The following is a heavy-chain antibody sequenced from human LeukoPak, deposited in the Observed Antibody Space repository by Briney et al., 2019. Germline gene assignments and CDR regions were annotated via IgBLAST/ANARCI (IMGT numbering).Heavy chain of an antibody. V-gene: IGHV1-8*03. CDR2: LNPNSENT. J-gene: IGHJ3*02. D-gene: IGHD3-3*01. CDR3: ARGARITIFGVVRSGNFDI. Sequence: ASVKVSCKASGYIFTNYDVNWVRQAPGQGLEWLGWLNPNSENTDYAQKFQGRVTITRNTSISTAYLEMSSLRPEDTAVYYCARGARITIFGVVRSGNFDIWGQGTMVTVSS. CDR1: GYIFTNYD.